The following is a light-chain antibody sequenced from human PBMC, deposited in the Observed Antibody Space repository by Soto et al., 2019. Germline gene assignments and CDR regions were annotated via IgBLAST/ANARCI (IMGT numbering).Light chain of an antibody. CDR3: QQYYSTPPT. J-gene: IGKJ1*01. CDR2: WAS. CDR1: QSVLYSSNNKNY. V-gene: IGKV4-1*01. Sequence: DIVMTQSPDSLAVSLGERATINCKSSQSVLYSSNNKNYLAWYQQKPGQPPKLLIYWASTRESGVPDRFSGSRSVTDFTLTNSSLQAEDVAVYYYQQYYSTPPTFGQVTKVEIK.